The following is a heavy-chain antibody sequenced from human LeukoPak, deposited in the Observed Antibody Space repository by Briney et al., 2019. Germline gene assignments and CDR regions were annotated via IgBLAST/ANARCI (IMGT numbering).Heavy chain of an antibody. CDR1: GFTFNSYA. J-gene: IGHJ4*02. D-gene: IGHD1-14*01. CDR3: AKDGRNSPYYFDY. V-gene: IGHV3-23*01. Sequence: GGSLRLSCAASGFTFNSYAMSWVRQAPWERLQWVSGISDSGGNTYYADSVRGRFTISRDNSNDTLYLQMNSLRAEDTALYYCAKDGRNSPYYFDYWGQGILVAVSS. CDR2: ISDSGGNT.